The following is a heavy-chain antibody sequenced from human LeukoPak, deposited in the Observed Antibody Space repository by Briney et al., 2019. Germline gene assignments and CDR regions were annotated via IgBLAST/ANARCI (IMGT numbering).Heavy chain of an antibody. CDR1: GFTFSDYY. D-gene: IGHD3-22*01. CDR2: INHSGST. CDR3: ARRVYYYDSSGYYRGPFDY. Sequence: PGGSLRLSCAASGFTFSDYYMSWLRQPPGKGLEWLGEINHSGSTNYNPSLKSRVTISVDTSKNQFSLKLSSVTAADTAVYYCARRVYYYDSSGYYRGPFDYWGQGTLVTVSS. J-gene: IGHJ4*02. V-gene: IGHV4-34*01.